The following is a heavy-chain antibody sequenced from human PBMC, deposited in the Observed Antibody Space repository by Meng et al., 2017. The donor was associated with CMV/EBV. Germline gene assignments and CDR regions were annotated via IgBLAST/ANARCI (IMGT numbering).Heavy chain of an antibody. D-gene: IGHD6-13*01. V-gene: IGHV1-18*01. CDR1: GYTFTSYG. Sequence: ASVKVSCKASGYTFTSYGISWVRQAPGQGLEWMGWISAYSGNTNYAQKLQGRVTMTTDTSTSTAYMELRSLRSDDTAVYYCAKELSSSWPYYYGMDVWGQGTTVTVSS. CDR3: AKELSSSWPYYYGMDV. CDR2: ISAYSGNT. J-gene: IGHJ6*02.